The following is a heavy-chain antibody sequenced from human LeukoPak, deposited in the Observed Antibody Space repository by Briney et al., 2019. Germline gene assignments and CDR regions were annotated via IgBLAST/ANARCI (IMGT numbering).Heavy chain of an antibody. CDR3: ATDGAGFDT. CDR2: INIGGTNT. Sequence: GGSLRLSCAASRFTFNDYYMSWIRQAPGKGLEGLSYINIGGTNTHYADSVKGRFTISGDNAKKSLYLEMNNLRAEDTAVYYCATDGAGFDTWGRGVLVTVSS. V-gene: IGHV3-11*01. J-gene: IGHJ5*02. CDR1: RFTFNDYY.